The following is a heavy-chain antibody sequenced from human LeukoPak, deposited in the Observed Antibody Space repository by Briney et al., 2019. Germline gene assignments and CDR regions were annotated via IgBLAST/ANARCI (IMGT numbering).Heavy chain of an antibody. D-gene: IGHD3-22*01. CDR1: GGSISSGDYD. V-gene: IGHV4-30-4*08. CDR2: IYYSGST. CDR3: ASSRRYYYDSSGYYAFDI. J-gene: IGHJ3*02. Sequence: SETLSLTCTVSGGSISSGDYDWGWIRQPPGKGLEWIGYIYYSGSTYYNPSLKSRFTISVDTSKNQFSLKLSSVTAADTAVYYCASSRRYYYDSSGYYAFDIWGQGTMVTVSS.